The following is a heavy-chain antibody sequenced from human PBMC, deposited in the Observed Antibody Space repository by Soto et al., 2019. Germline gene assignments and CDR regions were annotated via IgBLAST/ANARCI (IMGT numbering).Heavy chain of an antibody. CDR1: GFAFGGFT. J-gene: IGHJ4*02. CDR2: ISGSAART. CDR3: TRGGVGTTGSCDF. Sequence: VQVLESGGGLVQPGGSLRLSCSVSGFAFGGFTMTWVHQAPGKGLEWVSSISGSAARTYYADSVQGRFTISRDNSKSTLYLQMNSLRVEDTAEYYCTRGGVGTTGSCDFWGQGTLVAVSS. V-gene: IGHV3-23*01. D-gene: IGHD6-13*01.